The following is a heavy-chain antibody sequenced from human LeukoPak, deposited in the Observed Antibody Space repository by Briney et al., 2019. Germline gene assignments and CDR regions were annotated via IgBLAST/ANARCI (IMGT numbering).Heavy chain of an antibody. CDR2: IYPGDSNT. CDR3: ARQGFVASYGVDV. CDR1: GYSFKNYW. V-gene: IGHV5-51*01. Sequence: PGESLKISCKGSGYSFKNYWIAWVRQMPGKGLEWMGIIYPGDSNTRYNPSFQGQVTISADKSISTAYLQWSRLKASDTAKFYCARQGFVASYGVDVWGQGTTVTVSS. J-gene: IGHJ6*02.